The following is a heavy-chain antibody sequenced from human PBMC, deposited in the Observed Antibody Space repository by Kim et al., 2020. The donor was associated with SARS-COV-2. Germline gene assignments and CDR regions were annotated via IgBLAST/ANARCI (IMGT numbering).Heavy chain of an antibody. J-gene: IGHJ5*02. CDR1: GYTLTTYG. CDR2: ISTYNGNT. CDR3: TRVPPPGYSSKIWFDP. D-gene: IGHD6-13*01. Sequence: ASVKVSCKASGYTLTTYGVSWVRQAPGQGLEWMGWISTYNGNTNYAQKLQGRVTMTTDASTNTAYMELRSLRSDDTAVYYCTRVPPPGYSSKIWFDPLGQ. V-gene: IGHV1-18*01.